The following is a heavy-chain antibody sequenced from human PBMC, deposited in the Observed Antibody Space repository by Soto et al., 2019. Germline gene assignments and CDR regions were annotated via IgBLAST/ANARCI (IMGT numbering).Heavy chain of an antibody. V-gene: IGHV1-3*05. CDR1: GYTFTSYS. J-gene: IGHJ4*02. Sequence: QVQLVQSGAEEKKPGASVKVSCKASGYTFTSYSMHWVRQAPGQRLEWMGWINAGNGNTKYSQKFQGRVTITRDTSASTAYMELRSLRSEETAISYCASPPGGSSSFVDYWGQGTLVTVSS. CDR3: ASPPGGSSSFVDY. CDR2: INAGNGNT. D-gene: IGHD6-6*01.